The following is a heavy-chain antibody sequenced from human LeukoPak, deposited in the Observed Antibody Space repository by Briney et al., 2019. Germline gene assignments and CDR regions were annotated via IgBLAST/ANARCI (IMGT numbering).Heavy chain of an antibody. D-gene: IGHD1-26*01. J-gene: IGHJ6*02. CDR2: INPNSGGT. CDR3: ARDSWTENGSMDV. Sequence: ASVKVSCKASGYTFPGYYMHWVRQAPGQGLEWMGWINPNSGGTNYAQKFQGRVTMTRDTSISTAYMELSRLRSDDTAVYYCARDSWTENGSMDVWGQGTTVTVSS. CDR1: GYTFPGYY. V-gene: IGHV1-2*02.